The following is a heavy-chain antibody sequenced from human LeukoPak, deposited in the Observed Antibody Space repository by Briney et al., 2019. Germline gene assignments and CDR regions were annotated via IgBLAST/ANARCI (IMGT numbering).Heavy chain of an antibody. D-gene: IGHD6-19*01. CDR3: ARGPDSSGWYEYFQH. CDR1: GGSISSYY. V-gene: IGHV4-59*12. Sequence: SETLSLTCTVSGGSISSYYWSWIRQPPGKGLEWIGYIYYSGSTNYNPSLKSRVTISVDTSKNQFSLKLSSVTAADTAVYYCARGPDSSGWYEYFQHWGQGTLVTVSS. CDR2: IYYSGST. J-gene: IGHJ1*01.